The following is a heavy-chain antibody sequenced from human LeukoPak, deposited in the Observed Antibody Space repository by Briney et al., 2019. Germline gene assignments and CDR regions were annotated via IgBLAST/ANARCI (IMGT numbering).Heavy chain of an antibody. CDR2: IYYSGST. D-gene: IGHD4-17*01. Sequence: SETLSLTCTVSGGSISSSSYYWGWIRQPPGKGLEWIGSIYYSGSTYYNPSLKSRVTISVDTSKSQFSLKLSSVTAADTAVYYCARQSTTVMDFDYWGQGTLVTVSS. CDR3: ARQSTTVMDFDY. V-gene: IGHV4-39*01. J-gene: IGHJ4*02. CDR1: GGSISSSSYY.